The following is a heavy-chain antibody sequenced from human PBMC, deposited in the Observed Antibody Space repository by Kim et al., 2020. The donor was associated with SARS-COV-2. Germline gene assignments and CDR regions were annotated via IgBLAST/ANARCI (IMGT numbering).Heavy chain of an antibody. J-gene: IGHJ4*02. CDR3: ARELGAAAAYFDY. V-gene: IGHV6-1*01. Sequence: YAVSVKSRITINPDTSKNQFSLQLNSVTPEDTAVYYCARELGAAAAYFDYWGQGTLVTVSS. D-gene: IGHD6-13*01.